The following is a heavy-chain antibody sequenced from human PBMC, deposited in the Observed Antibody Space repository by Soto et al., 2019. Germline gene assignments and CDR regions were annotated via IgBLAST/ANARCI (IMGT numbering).Heavy chain of an antibody. D-gene: IGHD3-10*01. CDR3: ASRPSFYYGSGYGMDV. V-gene: IGHV1-69*01. CDR1: GGTFRSNA. Sequence: QVQLVQSGTEVKKPGSSVKVPCKASGGTFRSNAISWVRQAPGQGLEWMGGPIPIFGTTNYAQKFQGRVTITADESASTAYMELSSLRSDDTAVYYCASRPSFYYGSGYGMDVWGQATTVTVSS. J-gene: IGHJ6*02. CDR2: PIPIFGTT.